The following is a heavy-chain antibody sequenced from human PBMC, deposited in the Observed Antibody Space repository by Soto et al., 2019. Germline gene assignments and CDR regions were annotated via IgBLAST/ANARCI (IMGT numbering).Heavy chain of an antibody. J-gene: IGHJ6*03. D-gene: IGHD6-19*01. Sequence: TGGSLRLSCAASGFTFSSYGMHWVRQAPGKGLEWVAVIWYDGSNKYYADSVKGRFTISRDNSKNTLYLQMNSLRAEDTAVYYCARDPVAGGYYYYYMDVWGKGTTVTVSS. V-gene: IGHV3-33*08. CDR2: IWYDGSNK. CDR3: ARDPVAGGYYYYYMDV. CDR1: GFTFSSYG.